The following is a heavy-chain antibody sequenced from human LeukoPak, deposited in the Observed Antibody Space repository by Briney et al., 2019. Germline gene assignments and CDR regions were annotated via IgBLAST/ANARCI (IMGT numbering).Heavy chain of an antibody. J-gene: IGHJ4*02. V-gene: IGHV3-21*01. D-gene: IGHD3-9*01. CDR2: ISSSRTYI. CDR3: ARDRSGGYDILTGYYSFTDC. CDR1: GFTFSSSS. Sequence: PGGSLRLSCAASGFTFSSSSMHWVRQAPGKGLEWVASISSSRTYIYYADSVKGRFTISRDNAENSLYLQMNSLRAEDTAVYYCARDRSGGYDILTGYYSFTDCWGQGTLVTVSS.